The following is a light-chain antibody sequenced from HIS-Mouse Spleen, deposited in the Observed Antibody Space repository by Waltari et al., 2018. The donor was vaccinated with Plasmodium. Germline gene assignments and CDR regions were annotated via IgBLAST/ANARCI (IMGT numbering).Light chain of an antibody. CDR2: GAS. V-gene: IGKV3-15*01. Sequence: EIVMTQSPATLSLSPGERATLSCRASQSVSSNLAWYQQKPGQAPRLLIYGASTPAPVIPAWFSSSGSGTEITLIISSLPSEDFAVYYCQQYNNWPFTFGAGTKVDIK. CDR3: QQYNNWPFT. CDR1: QSVSSN. J-gene: IGKJ3*01.